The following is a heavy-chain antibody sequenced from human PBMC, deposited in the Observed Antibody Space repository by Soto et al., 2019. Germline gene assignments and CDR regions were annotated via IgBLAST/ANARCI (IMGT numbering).Heavy chain of an antibody. CDR3: ARGRRFDGRGWGIAVAGPKATWFS. D-gene: IGHD6-19*01. J-gene: IGHJ4*02. V-gene: IGHV4-34*01. CDR1: GGSFSGYY. Sequence: KPSETLSLTCAVYGGSFSGYYWSWIRQPPGKGLEWIGEINHSGSTNYNPSLKSRVTISVDTSKNQFSLKLSSVTAADTAVYYCARGRRFDGRGWGIAVAGPKATWFSWGQGTLVTVSS. CDR2: INHSGST.